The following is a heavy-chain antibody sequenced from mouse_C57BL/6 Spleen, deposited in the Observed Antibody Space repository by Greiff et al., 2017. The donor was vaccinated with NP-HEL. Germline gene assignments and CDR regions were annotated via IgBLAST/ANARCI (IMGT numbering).Heavy chain of an antibody. CDR3: AHLRAWFAY. J-gene: IGHJ3*01. CDR2: IDPSDSYT. D-gene: IGHD1-1*01. CDR1: GYTFTSYW. Sequence: VQLQQPGAELVKPGASVKLSCKASGYTFTSYWMQWVKQRPGQGLEWIGEIDPSDSYTNYNQQFKGKATLTVDTSSSTAYMQLSSLTSEDSAVYYCAHLRAWFAYWGQGTLVTVSA. V-gene: IGHV1-50*01.